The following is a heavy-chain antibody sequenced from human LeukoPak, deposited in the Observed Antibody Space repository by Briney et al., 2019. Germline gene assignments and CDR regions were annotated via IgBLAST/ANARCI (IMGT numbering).Heavy chain of an antibody. CDR3: AREPPESFRFDY. CDR2: IRPSGGRA. D-gene: IGHD3-16*02. V-gene: IGHV1-46*01. CDR1: GYTFTSYY. Sequence: ASVKISCKASGYTFTSYYIHWVRQAPGQGLEWMGIIRPSGGRASYPQNFQGRVTMTMDMSASTVHMELSSLTSEDTAMYYCAREPPESFRFDYWGQGAPVTASS. J-gene: IGHJ4*02.